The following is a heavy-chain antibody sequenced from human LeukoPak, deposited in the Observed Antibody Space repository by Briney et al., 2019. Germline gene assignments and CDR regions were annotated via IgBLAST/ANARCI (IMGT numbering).Heavy chain of an antibody. Sequence: GGSLRLSCAASGFTFSSYAMSWVRQAPGKGLEWVSAISGSGGSTYYADSVKGRFTISRDNSKNTLYLQMNSLRAEDTAVYYCANGDSSGYYYRPGYYYDYWGQGTLVTVSS. CDR3: ANGDSSGYYYRPGYYYDY. V-gene: IGHV3-23*01. CDR2: ISGSGGST. D-gene: IGHD3-22*01. CDR1: GFTFSSYA. J-gene: IGHJ4*02.